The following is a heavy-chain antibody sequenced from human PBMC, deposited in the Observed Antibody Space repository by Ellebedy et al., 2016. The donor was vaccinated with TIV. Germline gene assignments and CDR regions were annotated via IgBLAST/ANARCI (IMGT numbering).Heavy chain of an antibody. CDR3: ARDGLNAWLDL. Sequence: PGGSLRLSCAASGFTFSSYSMNWVRQAPGMGLEWVSYIHGSSGPIYYADSVKGRFTISRDNAKNSLYLQMTGLRAEDTAVYYCARDGLNAWLDLWGHGTLVTVSS. V-gene: IGHV3-48*01. CDR1: GFTFSSYS. CDR2: IHGSSGPI. J-gene: IGHJ5*02. D-gene: IGHD3-10*01.